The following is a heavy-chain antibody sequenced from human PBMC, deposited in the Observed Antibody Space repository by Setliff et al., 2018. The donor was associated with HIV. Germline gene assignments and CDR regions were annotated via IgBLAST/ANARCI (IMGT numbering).Heavy chain of an antibody. J-gene: IGHJ4*02. D-gene: IGHD3-22*01. V-gene: IGHV5-51*01. CDR2: IYPGDSDT. CDR3: ATLGDDNSGYCQF. Sequence: PGESLKISCKGSGYSFTSYWIGWVRQMPGKGLEWIGIIYPGDSDTRYSPSFQGQVTISVDKSTNTAFLQWTSLRASDTAIYYCATLGDDNSGYCQFWGQGTLVTVSS. CDR1: GYSFTSYW.